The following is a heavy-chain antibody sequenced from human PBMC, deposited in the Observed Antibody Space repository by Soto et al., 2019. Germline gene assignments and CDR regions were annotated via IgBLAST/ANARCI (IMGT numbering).Heavy chain of an antibody. CDR3: ARYCSGGSWYSGDWFDI. D-gene: IGHD2-15*01. J-gene: IGHJ3*02. CDR1: GYTFTSYD. Sequence: QVQLVQSGAEVKKPGASVKVSCKASGYTFTSYDINWVRPATVQGLEWMGWMNPNSGNTGYAQKCQGRVTMTRNTSISTAYMELSSLRSEDTAVYSCARYCSGGSWYSGDWFDIWGQGTMVTVSS. CDR2: MNPNSGNT. V-gene: IGHV1-8*01.